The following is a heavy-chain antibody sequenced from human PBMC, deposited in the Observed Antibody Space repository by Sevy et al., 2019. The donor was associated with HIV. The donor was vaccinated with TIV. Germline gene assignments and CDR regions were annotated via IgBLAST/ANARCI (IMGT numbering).Heavy chain of an antibody. CDR1: GFILGDYA. D-gene: IGHD4-4*01. Sequence: GGSLRLSCTASGFILGDYAMSWFRQAPGKGLDWVGFIRSKGYGGTTEYAASVKGRFTISRDDSKSIAYLQMNSLKTEDTALYYCARGPRGNYVFDYWGQGTLVTVSS. J-gene: IGHJ4*02. CDR2: IRSKGYGGTT. CDR3: ARGPRGNYVFDY. V-gene: IGHV3-49*03.